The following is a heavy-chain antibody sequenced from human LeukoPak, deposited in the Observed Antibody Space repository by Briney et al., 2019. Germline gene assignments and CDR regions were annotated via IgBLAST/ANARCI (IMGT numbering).Heavy chain of an antibody. Sequence: PGGSLRLSCAASGFTFSSYSMNWVRQAPGKGLEWVSYISSSSSTIYYADSVKGRFTISRDNAKNSLYLQMNSLRAEDTAVYYCAGVRLSRAVAGTDFDYWGQGTLVTVSS. CDR2: ISSSSSTI. D-gene: IGHD6-19*01. CDR3: AGVRLSRAVAGTDFDY. J-gene: IGHJ4*02. CDR1: GFTFSSYS. V-gene: IGHV3-48*01.